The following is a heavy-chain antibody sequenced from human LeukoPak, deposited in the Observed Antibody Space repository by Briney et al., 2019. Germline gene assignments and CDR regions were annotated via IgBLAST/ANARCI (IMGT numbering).Heavy chain of an antibody. CDR3: ARVYYDSGTR. J-gene: IGHJ4*02. CDR2: IHYSGSI. CDR1: GGSISNRDYY. D-gene: IGHD3-10*01. Sequence: PSETLSLTCTVSGGSISNRDYYWGWIRQPPGKGLEWIGNIHYSGSIYYSPSLKSRVTISVDAPKNQFSLKLSSVTAADTAVYYCARVYYDSGTRWGQGTLVTVSS. V-gene: IGHV4-39*01.